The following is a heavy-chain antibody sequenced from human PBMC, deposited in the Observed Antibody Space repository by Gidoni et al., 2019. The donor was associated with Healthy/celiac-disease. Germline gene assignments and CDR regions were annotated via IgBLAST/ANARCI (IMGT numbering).Heavy chain of an antibody. Sequence: EVQLVEAGGGLGRPGGYLRPPCAAAGFTFMVSTMNWVRQAPGKGLGWVSSISSSSSYIYYADSVKGRFTISRDNAKNSLYLQKNSLRAEDTAVYYCARVFQGDIVATISYYGMDVWGQGTTVTVSS. CDR1: GFTFMVST. J-gene: IGHJ6*02. V-gene: IGHV3-21*01. CDR3: ARVFQGDIVATISYYGMDV. CDR2: ISSSSSYI. D-gene: IGHD5-12*01.